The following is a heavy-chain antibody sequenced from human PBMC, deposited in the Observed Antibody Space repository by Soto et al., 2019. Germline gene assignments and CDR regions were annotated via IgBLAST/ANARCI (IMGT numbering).Heavy chain of an antibody. CDR1: GFTFSSYA. CDR2: ISGSGGTT. J-gene: IGHJ4*02. V-gene: IGHV3-23*01. CDR3: AKEVGYCSSSSCYYFDY. D-gene: IGHD2-2*01. Sequence: LRLSCAASGFTFSSYAMSWVRQAPGKGLQWVSGISGSGGTTHYADSVKGRFTISRDKSQNTLYLQMNSLRVEDTAVYYCAKEVGYCSSSSCYYFDYWGQGTLVTVSS.